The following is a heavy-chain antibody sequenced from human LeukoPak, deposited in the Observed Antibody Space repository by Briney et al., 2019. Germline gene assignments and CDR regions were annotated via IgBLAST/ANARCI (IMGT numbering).Heavy chain of an antibody. CDR1: GVSISSYY. CDR2: IYYSGST. D-gene: IGHD3-3*01. CDR3: ASQSSIFGVVN. Sequence: KPSETLSLTCTVSGVSISSYYWSWIRQPPGKRLEWIGYIYYSGSTNYNPSLKSRVTISVDTSKNEFSLKLSSVTAADTAVYYCASQSSIFGVVNWGQGTLVTVSS. V-gene: IGHV4-59*08. J-gene: IGHJ4*02.